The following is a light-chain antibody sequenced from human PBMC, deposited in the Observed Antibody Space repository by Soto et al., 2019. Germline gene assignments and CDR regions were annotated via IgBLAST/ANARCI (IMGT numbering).Light chain of an antibody. Sequence: DIQMTQSPSSLSASVGDRVTITFQASQNISNYLNWYQQRAGKAPKLLLYDASNWETGVPSRFSGSGSGTDFTFTISSLEPEDIATYYCQQYDNLPLAFGRRTKVDIK. CDR1: QNISNY. V-gene: IGKV1-33*01. CDR3: QQYDNLPLA. J-gene: IGKJ4*01. CDR2: DAS.